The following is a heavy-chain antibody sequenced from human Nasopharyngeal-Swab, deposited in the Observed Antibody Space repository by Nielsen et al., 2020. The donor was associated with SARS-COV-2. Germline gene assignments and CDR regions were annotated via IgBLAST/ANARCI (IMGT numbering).Heavy chain of an antibody. D-gene: IGHD3-3*01. CDR1: GFTFSDYY. Sequence: GESLKISCAASGFTFSDYYMSWIRQAPGKGLERVSYISSSGSTIYYADSVKGRFTISRDNAKNSLYLQMNSLRAEDTAVYYCARESHYDFWSGYYPSKYYYYYMDVWGKGTTVTVSS. J-gene: IGHJ6*03. CDR2: ISSSGSTI. V-gene: IGHV3-11*04. CDR3: ARESHYDFWSGYYPSKYYYYYMDV.